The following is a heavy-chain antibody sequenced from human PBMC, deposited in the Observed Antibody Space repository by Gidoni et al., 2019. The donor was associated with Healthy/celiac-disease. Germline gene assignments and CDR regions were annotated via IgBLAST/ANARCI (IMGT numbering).Heavy chain of an antibody. CDR3: ARGLRLVRGFDY. CDR2: INHRGST. D-gene: IGHD6-6*01. Sequence: QVQLQQWGAGLLKPSETLSLTCAVYGGSFSGYYWSWIRQPPGKGLEWIGEINHRGSTNYNPSLKSRVTISVDTSNNQFSLKLSSVTAADTAVYYCARGLRLVRGFDYWGQGTLVTVSS. V-gene: IGHV4-34*01. J-gene: IGHJ4*02. CDR1: GGSFSGYY.